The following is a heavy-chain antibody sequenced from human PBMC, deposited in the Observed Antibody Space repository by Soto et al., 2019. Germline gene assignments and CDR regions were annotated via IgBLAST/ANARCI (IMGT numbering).Heavy chain of an antibody. V-gene: IGHV4-31*03. J-gene: IGHJ4*02. Sequence: QVQLQESGPGLVKPSQSLSLTCTVSGGSISSGGYYWSWIRQHPGKGLEWIGYIYYSGSTYYNPSLKSRVTISVDTSKNQFSLKLSSVTAADTAVYYCARGEVGSSTSCYPYWGQGTLVTVSS. CDR2: IYYSGST. CDR1: GGSISSGGYY. D-gene: IGHD2-2*01. CDR3: ARGEVGSSTSCYPY.